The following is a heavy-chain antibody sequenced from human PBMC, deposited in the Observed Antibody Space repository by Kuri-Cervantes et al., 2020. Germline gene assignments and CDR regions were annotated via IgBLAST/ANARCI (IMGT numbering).Heavy chain of an antibody. D-gene: IGHD3-10*01. CDR3: ARRYYGSGSYWEFDY. CDR2: ISAYNGNT. V-gene: IGHV1-18*01. Sequence: ASVKVSCKASGYTFSNYGISWVRQAPGQGLEWMGWISAYNGNTDYAQKFQGRVTMTTDTSTSTVYMELRSLRSDDTAVYYCARRYYGSGSYWEFDYWGQGTLVTVSS. CDR1: GYTFSNYG. J-gene: IGHJ4*02.